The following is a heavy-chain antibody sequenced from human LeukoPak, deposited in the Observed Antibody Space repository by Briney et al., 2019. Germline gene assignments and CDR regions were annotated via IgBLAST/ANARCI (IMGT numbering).Heavy chain of an antibody. D-gene: IGHD5/OR15-5a*01. CDR3: ATQASGYNVGSLDF. CDR2: IYYTGST. J-gene: IGHJ4*02. CDR1: GGSISTFY. Sequence: SETLSLTCTDSGGSISTFYWSWIRQPPGKGLEWIGYIYYTGSTNYNPSLKSRVTMSIDTSKNLFTLNLNSLTAADTAVYYCATQASGYNVGSLDFWGQGTLVTVSS. V-gene: IGHV4-59*08.